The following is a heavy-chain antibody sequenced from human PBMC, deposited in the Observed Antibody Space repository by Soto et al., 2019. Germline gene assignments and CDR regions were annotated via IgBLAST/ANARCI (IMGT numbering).Heavy chain of an antibody. CDR3: ANLDYGDFGIDY. D-gene: IGHD4-17*01. CDR2: IYYSGST. CDR1: GGSLSSSSYY. Sequence: SETLSLTCTVSGGSLSSSSYYWVWIRQPPGKGLEWIGNIYYSGSTYYNPSLKSRVTISVDTSKNQFSLRLSSVTAADTAVYYCANLDYGDFGIDYWGQGTLVTVST. V-gene: IGHV4-39*01. J-gene: IGHJ4*02.